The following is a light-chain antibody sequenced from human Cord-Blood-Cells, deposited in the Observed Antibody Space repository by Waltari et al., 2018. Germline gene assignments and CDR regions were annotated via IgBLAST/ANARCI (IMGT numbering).Light chain of an antibody. V-gene: IGKV3-11*01. J-gene: IGKJ5*01. CDR2: DAS. Sequence: EIVLTQSPATLSLSPGERATLSCMANQSVSSYLAWYPQQPGQAPRLLIYDASNRDTGIPARFSGSGSGTNFTITISSLEPEDFAVYYCQQRSNWPPITFGQGTRLEIK. CDR1: QSVSSY. CDR3: QQRSNWPPIT.